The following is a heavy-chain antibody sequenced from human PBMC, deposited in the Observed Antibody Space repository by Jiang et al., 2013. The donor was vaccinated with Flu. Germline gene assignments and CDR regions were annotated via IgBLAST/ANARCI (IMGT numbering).Heavy chain of an antibody. CDR2: IYTSGST. D-gene: IGHD3-3*01. Sequence: GPGLVKPSQTLSLTCTVSGGSISSGSYYWSWIRQPAGKGLEWIGRIYTSGSTNYNPSLKSRVTISVDTSKNQFSLKLSSVTAADTAVYYCAREPLRFLEWSATAYNWFDPGAREPWSPSPQ. CDR1: GGSISSGSYY. J-gene: IGHJ5*02. V-gene: IGHV4-61*02. CDR3: AREPLRFLEWSATAYNWFDP.